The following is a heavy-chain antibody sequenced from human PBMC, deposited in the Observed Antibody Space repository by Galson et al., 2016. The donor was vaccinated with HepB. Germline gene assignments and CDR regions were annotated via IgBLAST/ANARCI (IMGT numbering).Heavy chain of an antibody. D-gene: IGHD2-2*01. CDR2: VSRTDGSA. J-gene: IGHJ4*02. CDR3: VRAQDQGFDT. Sequence: SVKVSCKAVGFTLSKYYMHWVRQTPGQGLQWMGIVSRTDGSANYEQNFQGRVTMTRDTSTNTLYMEVSSLTSEDTAVYYCVRAQDQGFDTWGQGTLVTVSS. CDR1: GFTLSKYY. V-gene: IGHV1-46*01.